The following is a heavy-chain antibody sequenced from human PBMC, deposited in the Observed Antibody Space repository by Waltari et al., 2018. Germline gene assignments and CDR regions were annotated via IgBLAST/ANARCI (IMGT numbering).Heavy chain of an antibody. Sequence: QVQLVQSGAEVKKPGASVKVSCKASGYTFTSYGISWVRQAPGQGLEWMGWISAYNGNTNYAQKLKGRVTMTNDTSTSTAYMELRSLRSDDTAVYYCARDGRGDDSSGYYIPMVYWGQGTLVTVSS. J-gene: IGHJ4*02. V-gene: IGHV1-18*01. D-gene: IGHD3-22*01. CDR3: ARDGRGDDSSGYYIPMVY. CDR1: GYTFTSYG. CDR2: ISAYNGNT.